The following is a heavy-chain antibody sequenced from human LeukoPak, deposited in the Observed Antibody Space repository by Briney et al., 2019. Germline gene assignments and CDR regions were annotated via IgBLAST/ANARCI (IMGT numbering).Heavy chain of an antibody. CDR1: EFTFSAYW. V-gene: IGHV3-7*03. CDR3: ARASDPWLQLT. CDR2: IDEDGSER. J-gene: IGHJ5*02. Sequence: GGSLRLSCAASEFTFSAYWMQWVRQAPGKGLEWVANIDEDGSERHYVDSVKGRFTISRDNAKKTLYLQMNSLRAEDTAVYYCARASDPWLQLTWGQGTLVTVSS. D-gene: IGHD5-24*01.